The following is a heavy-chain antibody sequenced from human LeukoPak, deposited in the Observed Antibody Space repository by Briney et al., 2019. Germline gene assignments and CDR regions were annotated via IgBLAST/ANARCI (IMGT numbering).Heavy chain of an antibody. J-gene: IGHJ6*03. CDR1: VYTFSNRE. V-gene: IGHV1-3*01. Sequence: ASVTVSLKCTVYTFSNREIHWVGQAPGQRVKWLGGINGGNGDTKYSQKLQGRVTMTTDTSTSTAYMELRIKRSDDTAVYYCARIFDGQTGDYDYYYMDVWGKGTTVTISS. D-gene: IGHD7-27*01. CDR3: ARIFDGQTGDYDYYYMDV. CDR2: INGGNGDT.